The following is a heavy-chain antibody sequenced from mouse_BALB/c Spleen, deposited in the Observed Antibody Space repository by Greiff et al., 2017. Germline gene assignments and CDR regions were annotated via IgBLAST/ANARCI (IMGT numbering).Heavy chain of an antibody. CDR3: ARHREPSPSYAMDY. CDR2: ISSGGSYT. CDR1: GFTFSSYG. D-gene: IGHD6-1*01. V-gene: IGHV5-6*01. Sequence: EVQLQESGGDLVKPGGSLKLSCAASGFTFSSYGMSWVRQTPDKRLEWVATISSGGSYTYYPDSVKGRFTISRDNAKNTLYLQMSSLKSEDTAMYYCARHREPSPSYAMDYWGQGTSVTVSS. J-gene: IGHJ4*01.